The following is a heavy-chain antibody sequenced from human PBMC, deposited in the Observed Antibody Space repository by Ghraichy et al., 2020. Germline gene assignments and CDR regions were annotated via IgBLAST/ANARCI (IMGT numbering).Heavy chain of an antibody. V-gene: IGHV1-3*01. D-gene: IGHD3-10*01. CDR2: INGFTGNT. J-gene: IGHJ4*02. CDR1: GYTFTAYA. CDR3: ARSADGAFDY. Sequence: ASVKVSCKASGYTFTAYALHWVRQAPGQRLEWMGWINGFTGNTRYSEKFQTRVTISIVTSATTAYMELSSLMSEDTAVYYCARSADGAFDYWGQGTLVTVSS.